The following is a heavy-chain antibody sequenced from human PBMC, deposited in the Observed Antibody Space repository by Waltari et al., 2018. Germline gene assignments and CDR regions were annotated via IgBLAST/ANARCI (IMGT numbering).Heavy chain of an antibody. V-gene: IGHV3-7*01. D-gene: IGHD3-10*01. CDR3: ARVGPLYYFDY. J-gene: IGHJ4*02. CDR2: IKQDGSEK. CDR1: GFTFSSYW. Sequence: EVQLVESGGGLVQPGGSLRLSCAASGFTFSSYWMSWVRQAPGKGVEWVANIKQDGSEKDYVDSVKGRFTISRDNAKNSLYLQMNSLRAEDTAVYYCARVGPLYYFDYWGQGTLVTVSS.